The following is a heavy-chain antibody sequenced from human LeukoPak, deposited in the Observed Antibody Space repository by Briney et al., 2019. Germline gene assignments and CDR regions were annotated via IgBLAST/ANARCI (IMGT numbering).Heavy chain of an antibody. Sequence: ASVKVSFKASGYTFSYYYMHWVRQAPGQGLEWMGWINPNSGGTKYAQKFQGRVTMTRDTSISTAYMELSRLRSDDTAVYYCARLAVTTLDYWGQGTLVTVSS. J-gene: IGHJ4*02. CDR1: GYTFSYYY. D-gene: IGHD4-17*01. CDR3: ARLAVTTLDY. CDR2: INPNSGGT. V-gene: IGHV1-2*02.